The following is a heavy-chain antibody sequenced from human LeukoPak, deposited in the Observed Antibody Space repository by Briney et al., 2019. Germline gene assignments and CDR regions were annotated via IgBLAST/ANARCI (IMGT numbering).Heavy chain of an antibody. J-gene: IGHJ4*02. CDR1: GFTFSDYY. V-gene: IGHV3-11*06. Sequence: GGSLRLSCAASGFTFSDYYMSWIRQAPGKGLEWVSYISSSSSYTNYADSVKGRFTISRDNAKNPLYLQMNSLRAEDTAVYYCASSRGIAVAGPSFDYWGQGTLVTVSS. CDR3: ASSRGIAVAGPSFDY. CDR2: ISSSSSYT. D-gene: IGHD6-19*01.